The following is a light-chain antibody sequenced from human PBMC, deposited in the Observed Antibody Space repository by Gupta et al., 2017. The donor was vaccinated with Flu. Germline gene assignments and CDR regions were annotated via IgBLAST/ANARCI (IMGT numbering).Light chain of an antibody. CDR2: LVS. CDR1: QGLVFSDGNTY. Sequence: DVVMTQSPLSLSVTLGQPASISCRSSQGLVFSDGNTYLHWFQQRPGQTPRRLIHLVSYRDSGVPDRFSGSGSGTDFTLKISRMEAEDVGIYFCMQGAHWPWTFGQGTKVEVK. J-gene: IGKJ1*01. CDR3: MQGAHWPWT. V-gene: IGKV2-30*01.